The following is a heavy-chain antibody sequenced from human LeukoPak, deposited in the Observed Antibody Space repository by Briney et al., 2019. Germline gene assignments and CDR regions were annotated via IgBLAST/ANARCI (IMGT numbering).Heavy chain of an antibody. CDR1: GYSISSGYY. CDR3: AREGYYGSGTGY. Sequence: PSETLSLTCTVSGYSISSGYYWGWIRQPPGKGLEWIGSIYHSGSTYYNPSLKSRVTISVDTSKNQFSLKLSSVTAADTAVYYCAREGYYGSGTGYWGQGTLVTVSS. V-gene: IGHV4-38-2*02. D-gene: IGHD3-10*01. CDR2: IYHSGST. J-gene: IGHJ4*02.